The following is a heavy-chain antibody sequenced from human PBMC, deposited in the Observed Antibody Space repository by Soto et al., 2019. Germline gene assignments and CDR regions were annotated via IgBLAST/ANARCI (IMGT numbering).Heavy chain of an antibody. CDR1: GFTFTNFF. CDR2: IDGGSTYI. J-gene: IGHJ5*02. V-gene: IGHV3-21*01. Sequence: EVQVVGSGGGLVKPGGSLRLSCEASGFTFTNFFMNWVRQAPGKGLEWVSSIDGGSTYINYADSVKGRFTTSRDNAKMSLYLQMDGLRAEDTAVYYCARARTNAHDGVVDPWGQGTLVTVSS. CDR3: ARARTNAHDGVVDP. D-gene: IGHD2-2*01.